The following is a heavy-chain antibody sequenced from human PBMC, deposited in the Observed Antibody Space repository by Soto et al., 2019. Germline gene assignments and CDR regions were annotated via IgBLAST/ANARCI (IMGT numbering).Heavy chain of an antibody. CDR2: ISSSGSTI. CDR3: ARAYRAASGSGNYLAFDI. V-gene: IGHV3-11*01. Sequence: GGSLRLSCAASGFTFSDYYMSWIRQAPGKGLEWVAYISSSGSTIYYADSVKGRFTISRDNAKNSLYLQMNSLRAEDTAVYYCARAYRAASGSGNYLAFDIWGQGTMVTVSS. D-gene: IGHD3-10*01. J-gene: IGHJ3*02. CDR1: GFTFSDYY.